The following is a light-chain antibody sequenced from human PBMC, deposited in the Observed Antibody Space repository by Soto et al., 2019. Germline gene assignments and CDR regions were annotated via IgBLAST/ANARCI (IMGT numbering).Light chain of an antibody. CDR3: QQYGSSSWT. J-gene: IGKJ1*01. V-gene: IGKV3-15*01. Sequence: EIVMTQSPATLSVSPGERATLSCRASQSVSSNLAWYQQKPGQAPRLLIYGASTRATGIPARFSGSGSGTEFTLTINRLEPEDFAVYYCQQYGSSSWTFGQGTKVEIK. CDR1: QSVSSN. CDR2: GAS.